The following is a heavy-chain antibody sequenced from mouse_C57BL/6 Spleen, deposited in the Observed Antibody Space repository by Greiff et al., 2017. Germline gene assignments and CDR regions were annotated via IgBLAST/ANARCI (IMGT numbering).Heavy chain of an antibody. Sequence: EVKLVESGGGLVKPGGSLKLSCAASGFTFSSYAMSWVRQTPEKRLEWVATISDGGSYTYYPDNVKGRFTISRDNAKNNLYLQMSHLKSEDTAMYYCAREGITTVVARYFEVWGTGTTVTVSS. J-gene: IGHJ1*03. CDR1: GFTFSSYA. V-gene: IGHV5-4*01. D-gene: IGHD1-1*01. CDR2: ISDGGSYT. CDR3: AREGITTVVARYFEV.